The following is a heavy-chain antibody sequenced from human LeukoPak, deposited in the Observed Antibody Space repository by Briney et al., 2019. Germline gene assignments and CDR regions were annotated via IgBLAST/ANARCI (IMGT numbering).Heavy chain of an antibody. CDR3: VRDDGDV. Sequence: GGSLRLSCVFSGFTFSNYWVKWVRQAPGKGLEWVASINEDGSGKYSMDSVKDRVTISRDNAKNSLDLQINSLTVEDAAIYYCVRDDGDVWGKGTTVTVSS. J-gene: IGHJ6*04. CDR2: INEDGSGK. CDR1: GFTFSNYW. V-gene: IGHV3-7*01.